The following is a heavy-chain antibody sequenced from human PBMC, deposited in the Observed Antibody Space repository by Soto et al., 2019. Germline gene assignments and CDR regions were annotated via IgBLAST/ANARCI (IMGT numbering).Heavy chain of an antibody. D-gene: IGHD3-9*01. J-gene: IGHJ5*02. V-gene: IGHV4-59*01. CDR2: IYYSGST. Sequence: ETLSLTCTVSGGSISSYYWSWIRQPPGKGLEWIGYIYYSGSTNYNPSLKSRVTISVDTSKNQFSLKLSSVTAADTAVYYCARDRLANWFDPRGQGTLVTVSS. CDR1: GGSISSYY. CDR3: ARDRLANWFDP.